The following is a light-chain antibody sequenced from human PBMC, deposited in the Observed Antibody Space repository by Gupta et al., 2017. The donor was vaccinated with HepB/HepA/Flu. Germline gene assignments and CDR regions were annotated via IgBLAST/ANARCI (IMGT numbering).Light chain of an antibody. CDR1: QSVSSN. V-gene: IGKV3-15*01. CDR3: QQYSDWPPYT. Sequence: ETVMTQSPATLSVSPGERATLTCSASQSVSSNLAWYQQKAGQPPRLLIYGASMRATGISARFSGGGSGTEFTLTISNLRSEDFAVYYCQQYSDWPPYTFGPGTKLEIK. J-gene: IGKJ2*01. CDR2: GAS.